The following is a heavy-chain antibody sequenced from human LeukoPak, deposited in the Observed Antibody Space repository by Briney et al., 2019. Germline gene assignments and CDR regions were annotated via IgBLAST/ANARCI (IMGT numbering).Heavy chain of an antibody. Sequence: PGGSLRLSCAASVFTFSSYGMSWVRQAPGKGLEWVSSISSSSSYIYYADSVKGRFTISRDNAKNSLYLQMNSLRAEDTAVYYCARGQGEWATKTFDYWGQGTLVTVSS. CDR2: ISSSSSYI. D-gene: IGHD5-24*01. J-gene: IGHJ4*02. CDR3: ARGQGEWATKTFDY. CDR1: VFTFSSYG. V-gene: IGHV3-21*01.